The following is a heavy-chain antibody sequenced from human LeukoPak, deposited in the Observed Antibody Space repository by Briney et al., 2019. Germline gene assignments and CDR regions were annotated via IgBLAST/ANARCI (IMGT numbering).Heavy chain of an antibody. CDR1: GFAFSSYS. D-gene: IGHD6-6*01. CDR3: AREASEAFDI. Sequence: GGSLRLSCAASGFAFSSYSMNWVRQAPGRGLEWVSSIGSSTKSIYYADSVKGRFTISRDNAKNSLYLQMNSLRAEDTAVYYCAREASEAFDIWGQGTTVTVSS. CDR2: IGSSTKSI. V-gene: IGHV3-21*01. J-gene: IGHJ3*02.